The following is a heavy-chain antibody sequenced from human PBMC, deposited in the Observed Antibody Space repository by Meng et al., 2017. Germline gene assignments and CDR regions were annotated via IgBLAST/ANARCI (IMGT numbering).Heavy chain of an antibody. D-gene: IGHD3-22*01. CDR1: GYSFTSYW. CDR2: IYPGDSDT. J-gene: IGHJ3*02. V-gene: IGHV5-51*01. Sequence: GESLKISCKGSGYSFTSYWIGWVRQMPGKGLEWMGIIYPGDSDTRYSPSFQGQVTISADKSISTAYLQWSSLKASDTAMYYCATLDSSGYYYDAFDIWVQGTMVTVSS. CDR3: ATLDSSGYYYDAFDI.